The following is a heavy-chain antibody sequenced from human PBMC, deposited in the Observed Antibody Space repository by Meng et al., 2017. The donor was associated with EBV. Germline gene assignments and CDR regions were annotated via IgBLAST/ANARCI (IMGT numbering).Heavy chain of an antibody. CDR2: VYYTGST. J-gene: IGHJ5*02. CDR1: GDSLSSFYY. V-gene: IGHV4-39*01. CDR3: ARPFPSWQSPRLDPFGA. D-gene: IGHD6-19*01. Sequence: QLRLGESGPGPLRPSETLSLTCTVSGDSLSSFYYCGWIRQPSGRGLEWIGSVYYTGSTYYSRSLKSRVTVSVDTSKNQFSLRLTSVTAADTAVYYCARPFPSWQSPRLDPFGAWGQGTLVTVSS.